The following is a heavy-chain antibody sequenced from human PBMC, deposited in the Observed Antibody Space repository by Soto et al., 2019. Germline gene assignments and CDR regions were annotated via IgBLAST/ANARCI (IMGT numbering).Heavy chain of an antibody. CDR1: GYTSTSYG. CDR3: ARGRYGDY. V-gene: IGHV1-18*01. D-gene: IGHD1-1*01. CDR2: ISAHNGNT. Sequence: QVHLVQSGAEVKKPGASVKVSCKASGYTSTSYGITWVRQAPGQGLEWMGWISAHNGNTDYAQKLQGRVIVTRDTPTSTAYMELRSLISDDTAVYYCARGRYGDYWGQGALVTVSS. J-gene: IGHJ4*02.